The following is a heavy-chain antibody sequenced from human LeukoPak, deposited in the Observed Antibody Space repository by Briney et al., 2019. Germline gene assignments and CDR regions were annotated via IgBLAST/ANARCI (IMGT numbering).Heavy chain of an antibody. CDR1: GGSICDFY. CDR2: IYSSGNT. Sequence: SETLSLTCSVSGGSICDFYWSWIRQPAGKGLEWIGRIYSSGNTNYNPSLKSRVTMSLDASKNQFSLKLSSVTAADTAVYYCARNSGDYWGQGTLVTVSS. V-gene: IGHV4-4*07. J-gene: IGHJ4*02. D-gene: IGHD4-23*01. CDR3: ARNSGDY.